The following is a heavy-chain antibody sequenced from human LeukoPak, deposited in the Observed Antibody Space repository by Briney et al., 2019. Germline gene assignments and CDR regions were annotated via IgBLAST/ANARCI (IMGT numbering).Heavy chain of an antibody. CDR2: IWYDGSNK. CDR3: ARDLSGYSLDY. Sequence: GRSLRPSCAASGFTFSSYGMHWVRQAPGKGLEWVAVIWYDGSNKYYADSVKGRFTISRDNSKNTLYLQMNSLRAEDTAVYYCARDLSGYSLDYWGQGTLVTVSS. V-gene: IGHV3-33*01. J-gene: IGHJ4*02. D-gene: IGHD5-18*01. CDR1: GFTFSSYG.